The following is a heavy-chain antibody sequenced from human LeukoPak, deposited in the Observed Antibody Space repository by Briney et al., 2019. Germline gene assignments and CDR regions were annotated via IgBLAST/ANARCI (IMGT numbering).Heavy chain of an antibody. CDR3: AKDLGQTSGYFDY. CDR2: ISGSGGST. V-gene: IGHV3-23*01. Sequence: HPGGSLRLSCAASGFTFSSYAMSWVRQAPGKGLEWVSAISGSGGSTYYADSVKGRFTISRDNSKNTLYLQMNSLRAEDTAVYYCAKDLGQTSGYFDYWGQGTLVTVSS. CDR1: GFTFSSYA. J-gene: IGHJ4*02.